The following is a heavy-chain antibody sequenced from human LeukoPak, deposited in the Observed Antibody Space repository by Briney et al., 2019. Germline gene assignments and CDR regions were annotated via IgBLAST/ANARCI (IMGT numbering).Heavy chain of an antibody. CDR3: ARDSSLPAAGTKCYYYYMDV. V-gene: IGHV1-69*05. Sequence: ASVKVSCKAPGGTLSSYAISWVRQAPGQGREWMGEIIPIFGTANYAETLKGRVTITTDESTSTAYMELSSLRSEGTAVHYGARDSSLPAAGTKCYYYYMDVWGKGTTVTVSS. J-gene: IGHJ6*03. CDR1: GGTLSSYA. D-gene: IGHD6-13*01. CDR2: IIPIFGTA.